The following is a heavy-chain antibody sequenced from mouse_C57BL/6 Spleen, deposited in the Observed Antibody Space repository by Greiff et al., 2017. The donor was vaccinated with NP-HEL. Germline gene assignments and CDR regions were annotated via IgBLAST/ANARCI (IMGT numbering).Heavy chain of an antibody. D-gene: IGHD6-1*01. J-gene: IGHJ4*01. CDR3: TRDPLDYAMDY. V-gene: IGHV5-9-1*02. Sequence: EVKLMESGEGLVKPGGSLKLSCAASGFTFSSYAMSWVRQTPEKRLEWVAYISSGGDYIYYADTVKGRFTISRDNARNTLYLQMSSLKSEDTAMYYCTRDPLDYAMDYWGQGTSVTVSS. CDR2: ISSGGDYI. CDR1: GFTFSSYA.